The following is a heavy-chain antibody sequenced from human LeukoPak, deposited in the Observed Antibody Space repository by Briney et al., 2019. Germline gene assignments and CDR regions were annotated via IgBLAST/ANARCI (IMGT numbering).Heavy chain of an antibody. CDR1: GFTFSGFA. V-gene: IGHV3-23*01. CDR2: ISGSGDNT. Sequence: GGSLRLSCAVSGFTFSGFAMSWVRRTPGKGLEWVSGISGSGDNTLYADSVKGRFTISRDNSKNTLYLEMNSLRAEDTAIYYCAKMKGHPLPKYYMDVWGQGTTVTVSS. CDR3: AKMKGHPLPKYYMDV. J-gene: IGHJ6*01. D-gene: IGHD1-26*01.